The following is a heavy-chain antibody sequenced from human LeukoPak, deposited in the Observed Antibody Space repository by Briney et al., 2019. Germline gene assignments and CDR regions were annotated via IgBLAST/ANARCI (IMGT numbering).Heavy chain of an antibody. CDR1: GGSISSYY. D-gene: IGHD4-17*01. J-gene: IGHJ4*02. CDR2: IYYSGST. Sequence: SETLSLTCPVSGGSISSYYWSWIRQHPGKGLEWIGYIYYSGSTYYNPSLKSRVTISVDTSKNQFSLKLSSVTAADTAVYYCARGVHGDYGYFDYWGQGTLVTVSS. V-gene: IGHV4-59*06. CDR3: ARGVHGDYGYFDY.